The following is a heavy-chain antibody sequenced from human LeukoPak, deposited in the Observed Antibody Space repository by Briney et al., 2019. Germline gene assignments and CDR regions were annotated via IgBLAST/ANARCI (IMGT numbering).Heavy chain of an antibody. J-gene: IGHJ4*02. D-gene: IGHD5-24*01. CDR1: GGSISSSSYY. Sequence: SETLSLTCTVSGGSISSSSYYWGWIRQPPGKGLEWIGSIYYSGSTYYNPSLKSRVTISVDTSKNQFSLKLSSVTAADTAVYYCARGVGDGYNPPYFDYWGQGTLVTVSS. V-gene: IGHV4-39*07. CDR2: IYYSGST. CDR3: ARGVGDGYNPPYFDY.